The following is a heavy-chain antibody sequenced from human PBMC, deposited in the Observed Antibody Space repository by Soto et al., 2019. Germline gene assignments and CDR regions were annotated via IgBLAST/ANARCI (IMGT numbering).Heavy chain of an antibody. Sequence: SETLSLTCTVSGGSIRSYYYSWIRQSPGRGLEWLGYIYNSESTKYNPSLESRVTISIDTAKNQMSLRLTSVTPADTAVYYCARDPLRNYWFDPWGQGTLVTVSS. D-gene: IGHD4-17*01. J-gene: IGHJ5*02. CDR3: ARDPLRNYWFDP. CDR2: IYNSEST. V-gene: IGHV4-59*13. CDR1: GGSIRSYY.